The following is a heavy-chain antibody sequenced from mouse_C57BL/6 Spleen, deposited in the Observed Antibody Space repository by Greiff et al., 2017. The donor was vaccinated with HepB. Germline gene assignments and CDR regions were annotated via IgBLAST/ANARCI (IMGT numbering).Heavy chain of an antibody. CDR1: GYTFTSYW. V-gene: IGHV1-55*01. CDR2: IYPGSGST. D-gene: IGHD2-1*01. J-gene: IGHJ4*01. CDR3: ARGEGVYGNYYAMDD. Sequence: QVQLQQPGAELVKPGASVKMSCKASGYTFTSYWITWVKQRPGQGLEWIGDIYPGSGSTNYNEKFKSKATLTVDTSSSTAYMQLSSLTSEDSAVYYCARGEGVYGNYYAMDDWGQGTSVTVSS.